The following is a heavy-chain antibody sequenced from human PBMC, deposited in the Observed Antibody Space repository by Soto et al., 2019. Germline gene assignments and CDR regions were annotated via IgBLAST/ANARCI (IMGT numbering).Heavy chain of an antibody. V-gene: IGHV3-48*03. D-gene: IGHD3-22*01. Sequence: EVQLVESGGGLVQPGGSLRLSCVASGFTFSSYEMKWVRQAPGRGLEWVSYISSSGTTIYYADSVTGRFTISRDNAKNSLYLEMNSLRAADTGVYYCARVSPDNSEFDYWGQGTLVTVSS. CDR3: ARVSPDNSEFDY. CDR1: GFTFSSYE. J-gene: IGHJ4*02. CDR2: ISSSGTTI.